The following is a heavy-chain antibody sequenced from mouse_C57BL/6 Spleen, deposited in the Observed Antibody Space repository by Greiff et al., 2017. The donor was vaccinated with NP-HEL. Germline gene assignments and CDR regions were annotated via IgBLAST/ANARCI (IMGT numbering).Heavy chain of an antibody. J-gene: IGHJ4*01. Sequence: EVNVVESGGDLVKPGGSLKLSCAASGFTFSSYGMSWVRQTPDKRLEWVATISSGGSYTYYPDSVKGRFTISRDNAKNTLYLQMSSLKSEDTAMYYCARALYDYDVRYYAMDYWGQGTSVTVSS. V-gene: IGHV5-6*01. CDR2: ISSGGSYT. D-gene: IGHD2-4*01. CDR3: ARALYDYDVRYYAMDY. CDR1: GFTFSSYG.